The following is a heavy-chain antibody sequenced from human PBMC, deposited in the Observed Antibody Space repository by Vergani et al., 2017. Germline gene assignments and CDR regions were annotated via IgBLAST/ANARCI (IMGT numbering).Heavy chain of an antibody. CDR1: GFTFDDYT. Sequence: EVQLVESGGVVVQPGGSPRLSCAASGFTFDDYTMHWVRQAPGKGLEWVSYISSSSSTIYYADSVKGRFTISRDNAKNSLYLQMNSLRAEDTAVYYCARGVSYYFDYWGQGTLVTVSS. V-gene: IGHV3-48*04. J-gene: IGHJ4*02. D-gene: IGHD6-6*01. CDR2: ISSSSSTI. CDR3: ARGVSYYFDY.